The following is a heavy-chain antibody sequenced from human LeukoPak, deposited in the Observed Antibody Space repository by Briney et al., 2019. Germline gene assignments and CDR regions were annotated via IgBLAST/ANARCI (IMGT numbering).Heavy chain of an antibody. V-gene: IGHV3-23*01. D-gene: IGHD1-26*01. CDR2: ISGSGGST. CDR3: ARATWDPNYYYYMDV. J-gene: IGHJ6*03. Sequence: GGSLRLSCAASGFTFSSYSMNWVRQAPGKGLEWVSAISGSGGSTYYADSVKGRFTISRDISKNTLCLQMNSLRAEDTAVYFCARATWDPNYYYYMDVWGKGTTVTISS. CDR1: GFTFSSYS.